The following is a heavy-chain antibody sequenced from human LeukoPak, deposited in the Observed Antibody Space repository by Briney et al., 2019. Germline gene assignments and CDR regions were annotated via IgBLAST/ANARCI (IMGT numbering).Heavy chain of an antibody. CDR1: GFTFSGYG. CDR2: ISYDGNNR. D-gene: IGHD4-17*01. J-gene: IGHJ4*02. CDR3: ARENYGDYV. V-gene: IGHV3-30*03. Sequence: GRSLRLSCAASGFTFSGYGMHWVRQAPGKGLEWVAVISYDGNNRYYADSVKGRFTISRDNSKNTLYLQMNSLRAEDTAVYYCARENYGDYVWGQGTLVTVSS.